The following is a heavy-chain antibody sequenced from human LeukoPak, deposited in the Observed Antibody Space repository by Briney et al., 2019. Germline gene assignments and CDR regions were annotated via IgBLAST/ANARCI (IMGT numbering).Heavy chain of an antibody. CDR3: AKKGGSTGYSSGRPYYFDY. D-gene: IGHD6-19*01. CDR2: ISGSGGST. V-gene: IGHV3-23*01. Sequence: GGSQRLSCAASGFTFSSYAMSWVRQAPGKGLEWVSAISGSGGSTYYADSVKGRFTISRDNSKNTLYLQMNSLRAEDTAVYYCAKKGGSTGYSSGRPYYFDYWGQGTLVTVSS. CDR1: GFTFSSYA. J-gene: IGHJ4*02.